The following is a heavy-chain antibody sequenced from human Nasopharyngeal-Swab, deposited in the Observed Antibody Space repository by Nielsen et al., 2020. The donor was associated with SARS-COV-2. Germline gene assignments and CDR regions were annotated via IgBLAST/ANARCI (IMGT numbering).Heavy chain of an antibody. D-gene: IGHD3-10*01. CDR3: AKGANKRITMVRGVMAYYYMDV. CDR1: GFTFSSYG. Sequence: GGSLRLSCAASGFTFSSYGMHWVRQAPGKGLEWVAVISYDGSNKYYADSVKGRFTISRDNSKNTLYLQMNSLRAEDTAVYYCAKGANKRITMVRGVMAYYYMDVWGKGTTVTVSS. V-gene: IGHV3-30*18. J-gene: IGHJ6*03. CDR2: ISYDGSNK.